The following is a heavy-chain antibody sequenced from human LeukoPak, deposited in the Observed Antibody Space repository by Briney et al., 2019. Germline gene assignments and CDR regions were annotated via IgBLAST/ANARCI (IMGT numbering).Heavy chain of an antibody. Sequence: PGGSLRLSCAASEFTFSHYAMHWVRQAPSKGLEWVAVISYDGSNKYYADSVKGRFTISRDNSKNTLYLQMNSLRAEDTAVYYCAKDLAAAEGSKFDYWGQGTLVTVSS. J-gene: IGHJ4*02. CDR2: ISYDGSNK. CDR1: EFTFSHYA. V-gene: IGHV3-30-3*01. CDR3: AKDLAAAEGSKFDY. D-gene: IGHD6-13*01.